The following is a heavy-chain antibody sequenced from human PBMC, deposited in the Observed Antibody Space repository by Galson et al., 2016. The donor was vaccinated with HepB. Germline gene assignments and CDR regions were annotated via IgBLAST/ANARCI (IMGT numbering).Heavy chain of an antibody. CDR1: GYSFTNYD. J-gene: IGHJ5*02. Sequence: SVKVSCKASGYSFTNYDINWVRQAPGQGLECIGWMTADNSDTGYVEKFKGRVTLTRDTSTETAYMELNSLTSDDTAMYYCARGTWFDPWGQGTLVIVSS. V-gene: IGHV1-8*01. CDR2: MTADNSDT. CDR3: ARGTWFDP.